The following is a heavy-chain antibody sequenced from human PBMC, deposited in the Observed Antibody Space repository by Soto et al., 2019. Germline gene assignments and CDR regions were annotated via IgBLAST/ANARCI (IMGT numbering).Heavy chain of an antibody. CDR2: INHSGST. J-gene: IGHJ4*02. Sequence: TSETLSLTCAVYGESFSGYYWIWFRPPPGKGLEWIGEINHSGSTNYNPSLKSRVTMSVDTSKNQFSLKLSSVTAADTAVYYCPRTRENGGLFADRTAYIDYWSQGAVVPVS. CDR3: PRTRENGGLFADRTAYIDY. CDR1: GESFSGYY. D-gene: IGHD4-17*01. V-gene: IGHV4-34*01.